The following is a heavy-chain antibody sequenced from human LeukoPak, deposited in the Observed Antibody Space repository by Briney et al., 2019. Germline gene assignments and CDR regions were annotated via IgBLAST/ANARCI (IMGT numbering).Heavy chain of an antibody. J-gene: IGHJ4*02. CDR1: GYTFTGYY. CDR2: INPNSGGT. CDR3: ARVRHSSGWYGGAGY. V-gene: IGHV1-2*02. D-gene: IGHD6-19*01. Sequence: GASVKVSCKASGYTFTGYYMHWVRQAPGQGLEWMGWINPNSGGTNYAQKFQGRVTITRDTSISTAYMELSRLRSVDTAVYYCARVRHSSGWYGGAGYWGQGTLVTVSS.